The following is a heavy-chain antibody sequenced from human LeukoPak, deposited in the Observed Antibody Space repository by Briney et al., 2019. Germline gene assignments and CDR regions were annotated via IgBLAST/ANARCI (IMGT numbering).Heavy chain of an antibody. D-gene: IGHD3-22*01. J-gene: IGHJ3*02. Sequence: GESLKISCKGSGYSFTSYWIGWVRQMPGKGLEWMGIIYPGDSDTRYSPSFQGQVTISADKSISTAYLQWSSLKASDTAMYYWPIRVYYGSSGYPNAFDTWGQRTMVTVSS. V-gene: IGHV5-51*01. CDR1: GYSFTSYW. CDR2: IYPGDSDT. CDR3: PIRVYYGSSGYPNAFDT.